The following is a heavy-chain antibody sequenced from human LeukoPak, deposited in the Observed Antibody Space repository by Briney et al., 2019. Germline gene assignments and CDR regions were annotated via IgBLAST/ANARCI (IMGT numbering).Heavy chain of an antibody. Sequence: GGSLRLSCAASGFIFTNAWMTWVRQAPGKGLEWVGRIKSKTDGGATDYAAPVKGRFTISRDDSKNTLYVQMNSLEAEDTAVYYCTTVHGSGSYYNHGYWGQGTLVTVSS. CDR3: TTVHGSGSYYNHGY. CDR2: IKSKTDGGAT. D-gene: IGHD3-10*01. CDR1: GFIFTNAW. V-gene: IGHV3-15*01. J-gene: IGHJ4*02.